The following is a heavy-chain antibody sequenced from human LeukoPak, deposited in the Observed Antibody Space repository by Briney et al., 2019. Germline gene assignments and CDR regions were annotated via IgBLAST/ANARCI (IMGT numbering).Heavy chain of an antibody. Sequence: GGSLRLSCAASGFTFSSYEMNWVRQAPGKGLEWVSYISSSSSTIYYADSVKGRFTISRDNAKNSLYLQMNSLRAEDAAVYYCAELGITMIGGVWGKGTTVTISS. V-gene: IGHV3-48*03. CDR2: ISSSSSTI. CDR1: GFTFSSYE. J-gene: IGHJ6*04. D-gene: IGHD3-10*02. CDR3: AELGITMIGGV.